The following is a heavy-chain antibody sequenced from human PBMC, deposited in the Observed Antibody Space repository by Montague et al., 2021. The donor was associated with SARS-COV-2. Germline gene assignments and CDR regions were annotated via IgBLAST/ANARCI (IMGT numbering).Heavy chain of an antibody. D-gene: IGHD2-2*01. J-gene: IGHJ4*02. CDR3: ARTPAVYVVVVPAARGHFDY. V-gene: IGHV4-31*03. CDR1: GGSISSCGYY. CDR2: IYYSGST. Sequence: TLSLTCTVSGGSISSCGYYWSWIRQHPGKGLEWIGYIYYSGSTYYNPSLKSRVTISVDTSKNQFSLKLSSVTAADTAVYYCARTPAVYVVVVPAARGHFDYWGQGTLVTVSS.